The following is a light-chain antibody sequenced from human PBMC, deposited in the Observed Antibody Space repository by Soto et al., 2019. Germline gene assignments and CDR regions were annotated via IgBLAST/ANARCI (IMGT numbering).Light chain of an antibody. CDR3: QQSHGIPYT. CDR1: QTITGY. CDR2: AAS. V-gene: IGKV1-39*01. Sequence: DIQMTQSPSSLSAPVGDRVTITCRASQTITGYLNWYQQRPGKAPKLLIYAASSLQSGVPSRFSGSGSGTDFTLTINSLQPEDFATYYCQQSHGIPYTFGQGTKLEIK. J-gene: IGKJ2*01.